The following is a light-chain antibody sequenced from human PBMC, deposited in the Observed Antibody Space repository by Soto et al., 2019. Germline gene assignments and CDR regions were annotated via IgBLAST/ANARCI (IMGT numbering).Light chain of an antibody. J-gene: IGKJ1*01. CDR2: KAS. CDR3: QHYNTSPWT. CDR1: QSISSW. V-gene: IGKV1-5*03. Sequence: DIQMTQSPSILSASVGDRVTITCRASQSISSWLAWYQQKPGKAPNLLIHKASHLESGVPSRFSGSGSGTEFTLTISSLQPGDFATYYCQHYNTSPWTFGQGPKVDIK.